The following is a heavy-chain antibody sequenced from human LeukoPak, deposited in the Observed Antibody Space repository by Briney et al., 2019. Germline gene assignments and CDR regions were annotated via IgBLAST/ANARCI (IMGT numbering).Heavy chain of an antibody. CDR1: GYTFTSYG. J-gene: IGHJ4*02. CDR2: SSAYNGNT. V-gene: IGHV1-18*01. D-gene: IGHD6-13*01. Sequence: ASVKVSCTASGYTFTSYGISWVRQAPGQGLEWMGWSSAYNGNTNYAQKLKGRVTMTTDTSTSTAYMELRSLRSDDTAVYYCARDRSFIAAAGRQGSFDYWGQGTLVTVSS. CDR3: ARDRSFIAAAGRQGSFDY.